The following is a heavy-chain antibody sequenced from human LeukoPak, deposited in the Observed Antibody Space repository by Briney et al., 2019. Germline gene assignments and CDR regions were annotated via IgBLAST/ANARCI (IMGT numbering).Heavy chain of an antibody. CDR2: ISTSHSYI. J-gene: IGHJ5*02. CDR1: GFTFSSYT. D-gene: IGHD3-10*01. V-gene: IGHV3-21*01. CDR3: ARDRLGGSGSYYQDWFDP. Sequence: GGSLRLSCSASGFTFSSYTFNWVRQAPGKGLEWVSSISTSHSYIYYADSLKGRFTISRDNAKNSLYLQMNSLRAEDTAVYYCARDRLGGSGSYYQDWFDPWGQGTLVTVSS.